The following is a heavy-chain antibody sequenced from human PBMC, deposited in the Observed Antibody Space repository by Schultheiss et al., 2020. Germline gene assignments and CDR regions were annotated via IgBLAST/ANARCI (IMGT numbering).Heavy chain of an antibody. Sequence: GGSLRLSCAASGFTFSSYAMSWVRQAPGKGLEWVSAISGSGGSTYYADSVKGRFTISRDNSKNTLYLQMNSLRAEDTALYYCAKDVLRVPYYYYYGMDVWGQGTTVTVSS. J-gene: IGHJ6*02. CDR2: ISGSGGST. D-gene: IGHD2-15*01. CDR1: GFTFSSYA. V-gene: IGHV3-23*01. CDR3: AKDVLRVPYYYYYGMDV.